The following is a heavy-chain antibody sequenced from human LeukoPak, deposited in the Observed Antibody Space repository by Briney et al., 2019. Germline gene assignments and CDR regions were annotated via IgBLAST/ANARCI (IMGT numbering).Heavy chain of an antibody. V-gene: IGHV4-38-2*01. CDR1: GDSITYDYC. J-gene: IGHJ5*02. CDR3: ARHPYGLVREAYFDP. D-gene: IGHD6-19*01. Sequence: SETLSLTCAVFGDSITYDYCWAWIRQPPGKGLEWIGSVYRSGDTNYNPSLKSRVTMTMDTSKNQFSLKVTSVTAADTAIYYCARHPYGLVREAYFDPWGQGTLVTVSS. CDR2: VYRSGDT.